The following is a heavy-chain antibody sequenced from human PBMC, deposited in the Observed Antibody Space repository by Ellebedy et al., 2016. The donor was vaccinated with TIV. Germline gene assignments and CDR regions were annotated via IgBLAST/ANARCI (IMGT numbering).Heavy chain of an antibody. CDR2: ITSTSDNR. Sequence: PGGSLRLSCAASGFPFSRYSLNWVRQAPGKGLECISFITSTSDNRYYADSVTGRFTISRHNAKNSLYLQMNILSADDTAVYYCASLRNDYGDYVGYWGQGTLVTVSS. V-gene: IGHV3-48*04. CDR1: GFPFSRYS. J-gene: IGHJ4*02. CDR3: ASLRNDYGDYVGY. D-gene: IGHD4-17*01.